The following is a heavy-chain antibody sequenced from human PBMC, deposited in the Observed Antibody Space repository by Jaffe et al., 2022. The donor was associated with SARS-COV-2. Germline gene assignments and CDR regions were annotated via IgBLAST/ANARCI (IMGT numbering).Heavy chain of an antibody. Sequence: QVQLVESGGGVVQPGRSLRLSCAASGFTFSSYGMHWVRQAPGKGLEWVAVIWYDGSNKYYADSVKGRFTISRDNSKNTLYLQMNSLRAEDTAVYYCARDRITIFGVVIHTHLDYWGQGTLVTVSS. D-gene: IGHD3-3*01. CDR1: GFTFSSYG. CDR3: ARDRITIFGVVIHTHLDY. V-gene: IGHV3-33*01. J-gene: IGHJ4*02. CDR2: IWYDGSNK.